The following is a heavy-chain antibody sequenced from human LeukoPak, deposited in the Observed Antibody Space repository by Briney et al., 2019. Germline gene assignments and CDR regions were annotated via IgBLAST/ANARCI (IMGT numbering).Heavy chain of an antibody. Sequence: SETLSLTCTVSGGSISSSSYYWGWIRQPPGKGLEWIGRIYYSGSTYYNPSLKSRVTISVDTSKNQFSLKLSSVTAADTAVYYCARQLIAAAGHNNWFDPWGQGTLVTVSS. D-gene: IGHD6-13*01. J-gene: IGHJ5*02. CDR3: ARQLIAAAGHNNWFDP. CDR2: IYYSGST. V-gene: IGHV4-39*01. CDR1: GGSISSSSYY.